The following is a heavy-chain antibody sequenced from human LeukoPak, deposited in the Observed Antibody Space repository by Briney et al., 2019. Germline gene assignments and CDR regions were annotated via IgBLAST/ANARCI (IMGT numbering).Heavy chain of an antibody. CDR2: IKADGTGK. D-gene: IGHD3-10*01. CDR3: ARRSGSYSLDY. Sequence: GGSLRLSCVASGFTFSSSWMTWVRQAPGMGLERVANIKADGTGKYYVDSVRGRFSISRDNAKNSLYLQMNSLRAEDTAVYYCARRSGSYSLDYWGQGTLVTVSS. CDR1: GFTFSSSW. V-gene: IGHV3-7*01. J-gene: IGHJ4*02.